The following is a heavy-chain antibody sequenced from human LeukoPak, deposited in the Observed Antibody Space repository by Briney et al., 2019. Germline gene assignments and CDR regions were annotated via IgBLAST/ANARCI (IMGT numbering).Heavy chain of an antibody. CDR2: ISGSGGST. J-gene: IGHJ4*02. V-gene: IGHV3-23*01. CDR3: ARDPHAMIVVVITPYFDY. D-gene: IGHD3-22*01. CDR1: GFTFSSYA. Sequence: SGGSLRLSCAASGFTFSSYAMSWVRQAPGKGLEWVSAISGSGGSTYYADSVKGRFTISRDNSKNTLYLQMNSLRAEDTAVYYCARDPHAMIVVVITPYFDYWGQGTLVTVSS.